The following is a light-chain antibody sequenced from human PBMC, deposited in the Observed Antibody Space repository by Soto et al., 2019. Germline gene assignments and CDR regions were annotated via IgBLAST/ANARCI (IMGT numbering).Light chain of an antibody. J-gene: IGLJ3*02. V-gene: IGLV2-14*01. Sequence: QSALTQPASVSASPGQTITISCTGSSTDIGNYNYVSWYQHHPDKAPRLIIFDVFDRPEGVSERFSGSKSGNTASLNISGLQPDDEADYYCSSFTDTRPEVLFGRGTKLTVL. CDR2: DVF. CDR1: STDIGNYNY. CDR3: SSFTDTRPEVL.